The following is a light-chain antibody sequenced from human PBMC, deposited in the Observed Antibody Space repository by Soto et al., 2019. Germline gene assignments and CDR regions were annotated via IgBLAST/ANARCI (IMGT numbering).Light chain of an antibody. Sequence: QSALTQPASVSGSPGQSITISCTGTSSDIGGYNYVSWYQQHPGKAPKLIIYEVINRPSGVSNRFSGSKSGSTASLIISGLQAEDEADYYCSSYTSSTTPVFGGGTKLTVL. CDR2: EVI. V-gene: IGLV2-14*01. J-gene: IGLJ3*02. CDR3: SSYTSSTTPV. CDR1: SSDIGGYNY.